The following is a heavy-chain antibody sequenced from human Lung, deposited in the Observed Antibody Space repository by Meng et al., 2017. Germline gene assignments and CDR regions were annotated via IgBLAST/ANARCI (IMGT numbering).Heavy chain of an antibody. J-gene: IGHJ4*02. D-gene: IGHD3-9*01. CDR1: GFTFSDYY. V-gene: IGHV3-11*04. CDR2: ISSSGSTI. CDR3: ARDPLLPYYDILTGYLLSPYFDY. Sequence: GGSLRLSGAASGFTFSDYYMSWIRQAPGKGLGWVSYISSSGSTIYYADSVKGRFTISRDNAKNSLYLQMNSLRAEDTAVYYCARDPLLPYYDILTGYLLSPYFDYWGQGTLVTVSS.